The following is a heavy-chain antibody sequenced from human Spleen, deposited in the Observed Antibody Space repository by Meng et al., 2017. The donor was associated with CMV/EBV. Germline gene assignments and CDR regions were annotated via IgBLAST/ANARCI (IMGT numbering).Heavy chain of an antibody. J-gene: IGHJ4*02. V-gene: IGHV3-21*01. CDR3: ARDAWEWEEGYYFDY. D-gene: IGHD1-26*01. CDR1: GFTFSSYS. Sequence: GESLKISCAASGFTFSSYSMNWVRQAPGKGLEWVSSISSSSSYIYYADSVKGRFTISRDNSKNILYLEMSSLSPEDTAVYYCARDAWEWEEGYYFDYWGQGTLVTVSS. CDR2: ISSSSSYI.